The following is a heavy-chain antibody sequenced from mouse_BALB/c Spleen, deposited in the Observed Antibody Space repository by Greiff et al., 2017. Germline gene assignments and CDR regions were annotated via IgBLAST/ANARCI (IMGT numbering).Heavy chain of an antibody. CDR2: IDPETGGT. CDR1: GFTFKDYY. CDR3: NACNYYSSRRYWYFDV. Sequence: EVQLLQSGAGLVRPGASVKLSCAASGFTFKDYYMHWVQQRPEQGLEWIGWIDPETGGTEYTPKFQGKATMTADTTTNTAYLQLSSLTSEDTAVYYSNACNYYSSRRYWYFDVWGAGTTVTVSS. D-gene: IGHD1-1*01. J-gene: IGHJ1*01. V-gene: IGHV14-4*02.